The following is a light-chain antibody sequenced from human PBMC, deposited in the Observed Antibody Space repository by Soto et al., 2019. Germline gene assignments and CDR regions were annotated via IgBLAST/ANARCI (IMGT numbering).Light chain of an antibody. CDR2: DVN. CDR3: CSYAGSYIYV. CDR1: NSDVGGYNY. V-gene: IGLV2-11*01. J-gene: IGLJ1*01. Sequence: QSALTQPRSVSGSPGHSVSVSCTGTNSDVGGYNYVSWYQQHPGRAPKLILYDVNRRPSGVPDRFSGSKSGNTASLTISGLQAEDEDDYYCCSYAGSYIYVFGGGTKVTVL.